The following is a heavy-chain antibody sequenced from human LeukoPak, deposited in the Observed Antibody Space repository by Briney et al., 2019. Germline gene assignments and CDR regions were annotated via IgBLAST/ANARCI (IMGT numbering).Heavy chain of an antibody. Sequence: GGPLRLPCAASGFTFSSYSMNWVRQAPGKGLAWVSSISSSSSYIYYADSVKGRFTISRDNANNSLYLQMNSLRAEDTAVYYCARDYSGGAVPRFDPWGQGTLVTVSS. CDR3: ARDYSGGAVPRFDP. CDR1: GFTFSSYS. V-gene: IGHV3-21*01. J-gene: IGHJ5*02. D-gene: IGHD2-21*01. CDR2: ISSSSSYI.